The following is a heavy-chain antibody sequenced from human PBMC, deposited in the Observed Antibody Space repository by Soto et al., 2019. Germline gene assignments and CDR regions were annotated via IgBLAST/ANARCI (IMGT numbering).Heavy chain of an antibody. CDR1: GFSLNTGGVT. CDR2: IYWDDGK. D-gene: IGHD3-10*01. J-gene: IGHJ1*01. V-gene: IGHV2-5*02. Sequence: SGPTLVNPTQTFTLTCVFSGFSLNTGGVTVGWISQPPGKALEWVALIYWDDGKRYSPSLKSRLTITKETSRNQVVLTMTNVDPEDTATYFCAHSPAPRVYFQHWGEGTLVTVSS. CDR3: AHSPAPRVYFQH.